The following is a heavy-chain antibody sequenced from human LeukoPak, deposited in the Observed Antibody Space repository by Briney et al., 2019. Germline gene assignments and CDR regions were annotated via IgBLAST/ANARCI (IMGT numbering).Heavy chain of an antibody. CDR2: IKSKTDGGTT. D-gene: IGHD5-18*01. CDR1: GFTFSNAW. CDR3: TTEDRGYSYGFFR. V-gene: IGHV3-15*01. J-gene: IGHJ4*02. Sequence: PGGSLRLSCAASGFTFSNAWMSWVRQAPGKGLEWVGRIKSKTDGGTTDYAAPVKGRFTISRDDSKNTLYLQMNSLKTEDTAVYYCTTEDRGYSYGFFRWGQGTLVTVSS.